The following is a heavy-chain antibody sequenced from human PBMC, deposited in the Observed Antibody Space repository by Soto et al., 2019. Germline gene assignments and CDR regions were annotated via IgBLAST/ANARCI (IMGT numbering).Heavy chain of an antibody. V-gene: IGHV1-69*13. Sequence: SVKVSCKASGGTFSSYAISWVRQAPGQGLEWMGGIIPIFGTANYAQKFQGRVTITADESTSTAYMELSSLRSEDTAVYYCARANPPGYCIMISCHGDYHYVMYVWGQGTTVIVSS. CDR3: ARANPPGYCIMISCHGDYHYVMYV. CDR1: GGTFSSYA. J-gene: IGHJ6*02. CDR2: IIPIFGTA. D-gene: IGHD2-2*03.